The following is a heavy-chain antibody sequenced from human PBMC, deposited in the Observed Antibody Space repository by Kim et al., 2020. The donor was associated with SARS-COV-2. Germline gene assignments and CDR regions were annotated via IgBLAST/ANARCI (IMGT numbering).Heavy chain of an antibody. CDR3: VQQLVLGSYYYYGMDV. J-gene: IGHJ6*02. V-gene: IGHV3-43*01. D-gene: IGHD6-6*01. Sequence: VKGRFTISRDNSKNSLYLQMNSLRTEDTALYYCVQQLVLGSYYYYGMDVWGQGTTVTVSS.